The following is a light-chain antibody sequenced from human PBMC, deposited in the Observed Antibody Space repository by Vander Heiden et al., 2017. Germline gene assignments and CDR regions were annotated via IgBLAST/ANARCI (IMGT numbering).Light chain of an antibody. V-gene: IGKV3-15*01. CDR3: QQYNNWHPWT. Sequence: EILITQSPASLSVSAGERVTLAGRASLCVTTSLACYQQKPGEPPRLLIYGASTRATGVPARFSGSGYGTEFTLTISSMQSEDFAVYFCQQYNNWHPWTFGQGTKVEIK. CDR2: GAS. J-gene: IGKJ1*01. CDR1: LCVTTS.